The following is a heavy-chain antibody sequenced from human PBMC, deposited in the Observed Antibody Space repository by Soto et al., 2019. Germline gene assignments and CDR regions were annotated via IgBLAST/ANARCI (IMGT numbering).Heavy chain of an antibody. D-gene: IGHD3-10*01. CDR3: GREGDAFGAPFDH. J-gene: IGHJ4*02. V-gene: IGHV4-30-4*01. CDR1: GASISSGDYY. Sequence: QVQLQESGPGLVKPSQTLSLTCTVSGASISSGDYYWSWIRHPPGKGLEWIGYIYYSGSTYYSPSLKRRVTISVDASKKQFSLNLMSLNAADTAVFYCGREGDAFGAPFDHWGQGTLVTVSS. CDR2: IYYSGST.